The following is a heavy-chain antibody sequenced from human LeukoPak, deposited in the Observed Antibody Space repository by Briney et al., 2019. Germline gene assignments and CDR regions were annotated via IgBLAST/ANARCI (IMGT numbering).Heavy chain of an antibody. Sequence: PSQTLSLTCTVSGGSISSGSYYWSWIRQPAGKGLEWIGRMYTSGSSNYNPSLKSRVTISVDTSKNQFSLKLSSVTAADTAVYYCVRRGINWNYYMDVWGKGTTVTVSS. CDR3: VRRGINWNYYMDV. D-gene: IGHD1-20*01. CDR1: GGSISSGSYY. CDR2: MYTSGSS. V-gene: IGHV4-61*02. J-gene: IGHJ6*03.